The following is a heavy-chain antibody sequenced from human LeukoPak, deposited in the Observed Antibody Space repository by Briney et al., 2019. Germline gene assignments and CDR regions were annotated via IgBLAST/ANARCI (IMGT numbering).Heavy chain of an antibody. Sequence: KPGGSLRLSCAASGFTFSDYYMSWIRQAPGKGLEWVSYISSSGSTIYYADSVKGRFTISRDNAKNSLYLQMNSLRAEDTAVYYCARDKMSLDHSTDYWGQGTLVTVSS. CDR3: ARDKMSLDHSTDY. D-gene: IGHD2-15*01. CDR2: ISSSGSTI. CDR1: GFTFSDYY. J-gene: IGHJ4*02. V-gene: IGHV3-11*04.